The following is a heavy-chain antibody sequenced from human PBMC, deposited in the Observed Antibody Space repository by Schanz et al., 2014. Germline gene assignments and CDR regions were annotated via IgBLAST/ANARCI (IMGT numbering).Heavy chain of an antibody. V-gene: IGHV3-21*01. Sequence: VQLVESGGGVVQFGRSLRLSCVASGFTFSSYGMHWVRQAPGKGLEWVSSISSSGSYIHYADSVKGRFTISRDNSKNTLYLQMNSLRAEDTAVYYCARDLEGYDGGGGGFDPWGQGTLVTVSS. J-gene: IGHJ5*02. CDR1: GFTFSSYG. CDR3: ARDLEGYDGGGGGFDP. CDR2: ISSSGSYI. D-gene: IGHD2-21*01.